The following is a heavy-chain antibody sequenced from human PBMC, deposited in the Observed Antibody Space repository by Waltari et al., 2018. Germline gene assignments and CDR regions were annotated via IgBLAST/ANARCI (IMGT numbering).Heavy chain of an antibody. CDR1: GFTFSSYY. CDR3: ATGDSHAFDM. J-gene: IGHJ3*02. CDR2: INGYGTST. Sequence: EVQLVESGGGLVQFGGSLRLSCAASGFTFSSYYMHWVRQTPGKGLVRVSRINGYGTSTTYADSVKGRFTTTRDNARNTLHLQMNSLRVEDTAVYYCATGDSHAFDMWGQGTLVIVS. V-gene: IGHV3-74*01. D-gene: IGHD4-17*01.